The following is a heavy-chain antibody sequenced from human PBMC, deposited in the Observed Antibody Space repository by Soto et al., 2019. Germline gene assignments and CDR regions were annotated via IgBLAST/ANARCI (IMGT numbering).Heavy chain of an antibody. V-gene: IGHV1-18*01. Sequence: ASVKVSCKASGYTFTNNCIRWARQAPRQGLEWMGWINVYNGNTKYAQKVQGRVTMTTDTSTSTAYMELRSLRSDDTAVYYCARGVGSGSYYNQYNWFDPWGQGTLVIVSS. D-gene: IGHD3-10*01. CDR3: ARGVGSGSYYNQYNWFDP. J-gene: IGHJ5*02. CDR1: GYTFTNNC. CDR2: INVYNGNT.